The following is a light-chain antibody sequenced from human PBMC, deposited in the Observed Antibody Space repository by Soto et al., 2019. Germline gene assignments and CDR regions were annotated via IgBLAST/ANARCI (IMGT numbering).Light chain of an antibody. J-gene: IGLJ1*01. CDR2: EVS. CDR1: SSDVGGYNY. CDR3: SSYTSSSTPYV. V-gene: IGLV2-14*01. Sequence: QSVLTQPASVPGSPGQSLTISCTGTSSDVGGYNYVSWYQQHPGKAPKLMIYEVSNRPSGVSNRFSGSKSGNTASLTISGLQAEDEADYYCSSYTSSSTPYVCGTGTKVTVL.